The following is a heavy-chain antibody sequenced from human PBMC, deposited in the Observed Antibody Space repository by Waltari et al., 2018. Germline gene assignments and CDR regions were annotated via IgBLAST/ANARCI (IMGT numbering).Heavy chain of an antibody. Sequence: EVQLLESGGGLVQPGGSLSLSCAASGFTFSSYAMSWVRQAPGKGLEWVSAISGSGGSTYYADSVKGRFTISRDNSKNTLYLQMNSLRAEDTAVYYCAKVRGILWGYGMDVWGQGTTVTVSS. CDR1: GFTFSSYA. V-gene: IGHV3-23*01. CDR2: ISGSGGST. CDR3: AKVRGILWGYGMDV. D-gene: IGHD3-10*01. J-gene: IGHJ6*02.